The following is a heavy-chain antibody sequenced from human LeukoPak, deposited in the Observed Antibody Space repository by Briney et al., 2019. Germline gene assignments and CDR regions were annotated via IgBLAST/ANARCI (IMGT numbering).Heavy chain of an antibody. CDR2: ISGSGGST. V-gene: IGHV3-23*01. J-gene: IGHJ4*02. CDR1: GFTFSSYA. D-gene: IGHD3-22*01. CDR3: VKDAVGSCGYHYFDY. Sequence: GGSLRLSCAASGFTFSSYAMSWVRQAPGKGLEWVSAISGSGGSTYYADSVKGRFTISRDNSKNTLYLQMNSLRAEDTAVYYCVKDAVGSCGYHYFDYWGQGTLVTVSS.